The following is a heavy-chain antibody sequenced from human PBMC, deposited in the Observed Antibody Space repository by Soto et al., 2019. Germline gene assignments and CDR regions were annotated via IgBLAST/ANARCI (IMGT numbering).Heavy chain of an antibody. CDR2: ISYDGSNK. CDR1: GFTFSSYG. Sequence: GGSLRLSCAASGFTFSSYGMHWVRQAPGKGLEWVAVISYDGSNKYYADSVKGQFTISRDNSKNTLYLQMNSLRAEDTAVYYCAKVAYLYSGSSYWGQGTLVTVSS. V-gene: IGHV3-30*18. J-gene: IGHJ4*02. CDR3: AKVAYLYSGSSY. D-gene: IGHD1-26*01.